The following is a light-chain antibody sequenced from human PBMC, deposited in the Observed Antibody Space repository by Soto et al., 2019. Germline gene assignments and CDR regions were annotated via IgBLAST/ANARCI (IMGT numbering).Light chain of an antibody. V-gene: IGKV1-6*01. J-gene: IGKJ1*01. CDR2: AAS. CDR3: LQDYNYPWT. CDR1: QGIRND. Sequence: AIPMTQSPSSLSASVGDRVTITCRASQGIRNDLGWYQQKPGKAPKLLIYAASSLQSGFPSRFSGSGSGTDFTLTISSLQPEDFAPYYCLQDYNYPWTFGQGTKVEIK.